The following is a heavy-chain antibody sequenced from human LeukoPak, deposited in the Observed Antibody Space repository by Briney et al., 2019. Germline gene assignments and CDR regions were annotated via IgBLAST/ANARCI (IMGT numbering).Heavy chain of an antibody. V-gene: IGHV4-39*07. Sequence: PSETLSLTCTVSGDSFTSVTDYWAWIRQPPGKGLEWIATGDYSGGTYYNPSLESRVAISADMSKNQISLQLTSVTGADTAVYYCAGERGEEYSSGWYKTNFFYNWGQGVRVTVSS. CDR1: GDSFTSVTDY. D-gene: IGHD6-19*01. J-gene: IGHJ4*02. CDR2: GDYSGGT. CDR3: AGERGEEYSSGWYKTNFFYN.